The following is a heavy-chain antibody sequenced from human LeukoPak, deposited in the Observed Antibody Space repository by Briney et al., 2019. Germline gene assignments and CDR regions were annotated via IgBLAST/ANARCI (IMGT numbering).Heavy chain of an antibody. CDR1: GGTITSGAFS. J-gene: IGHJ4*02. CDR2: IFHSGNT. CDR3: ARGCGSTSCSTGNLDY. Sequence: SETLSLTCTVSGGTITSGAFSWSWIRQPQGKGLEWIGYIFHSGNTYYNPSLKSRVTISIGRSKNQFSLRLSSVTAADTAVYYCARGCGSTSCSTGNLDYWGQGILVTVSS. V-gene: IGHV4-30-2*01. D-gene: IGHD2-2*01.